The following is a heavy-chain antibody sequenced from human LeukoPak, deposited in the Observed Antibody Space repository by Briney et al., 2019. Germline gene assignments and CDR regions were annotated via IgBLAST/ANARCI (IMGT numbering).Heavy chain of an antibody. Sequence: PSETLSLTCTVSGLSISSGYYWGWIRQPPGKGLEWIGSIYHSGSTYYNPSLKSRVTISVDTSKNQFSLKLSSVTAADTAVYYCTRGHPGVVRGTNWFDPWGQGTLVTVSS. J-gene: IGHJ5*02. CDR3: TRGHPGVVRGTNWFDP. CDR1: GLSISSGYY. CDR2: IYHSGST. V-gene: IGHV4-38-2*02. D-gene: IGHD3-10*01.